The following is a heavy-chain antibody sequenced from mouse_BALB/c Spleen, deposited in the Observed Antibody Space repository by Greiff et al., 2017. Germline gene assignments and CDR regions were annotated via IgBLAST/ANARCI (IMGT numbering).Heavy chain of an antibody. Sequence: EVKLVESGGGLVKPGGSLKLSCAASGFTFSSYTMSWVRQTPEKRLEWVATISSGGSYTYYPDSVKGRFTISRDNAKNTLYLQMSSLKSEDTAIYYCTRGSGIAYWGQGTLVTVSA. J-gene: IGHJ3*01. CDR1: GFTFSSYT. CDR3: TRGSGIAY. V-gene: IGHV5-6-4*01. D-gene: IGHD4-1*01. CDR2: ISSGGSYT.